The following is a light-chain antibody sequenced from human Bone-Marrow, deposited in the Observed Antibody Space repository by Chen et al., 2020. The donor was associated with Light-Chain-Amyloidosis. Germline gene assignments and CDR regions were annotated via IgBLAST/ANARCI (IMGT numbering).Light chain of an antibody. J-gene: IGLJ1*01. CDR2: DVD. Sequence: QSALTQPRSVSGSPGQSVTISCTGTSSDVGAYDYVSWYQHHPGKAPHLMIYDVDKRPSGVPDRFSGSKSGNTASLTISGLQVEDEADYYCCSHAGTTVFVFGIGTKVIVL. CDR1: SSDVGAYDY. V-gene: IGLV2-11*01. CDR3: CSHAGTTVFV.